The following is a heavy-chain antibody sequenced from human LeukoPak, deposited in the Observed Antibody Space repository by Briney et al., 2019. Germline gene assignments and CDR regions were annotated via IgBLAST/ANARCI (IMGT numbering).Heavy chain of an antibody. CDR2: IYYSGST. V-gene: IGHV4-59*01. J-gene: IGHJ5*02. CDR1: GGSFSGYY. Sequence: SETLSLTCAVYGGSFSGYYWSWIRQPPGKGLEWIGYIYYSGSTNYNPSLKSRVTISVDTSKNQFSLKLSSVTAADTAVYYCASGEYVNWFDPWGQGTLVTVSS. CDR3: ASGEYVNWFDP. D-gene: IGHD2-2*01.